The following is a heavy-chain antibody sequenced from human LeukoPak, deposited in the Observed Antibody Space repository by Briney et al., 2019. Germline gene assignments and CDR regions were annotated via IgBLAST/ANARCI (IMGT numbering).Heavy chain of an antibody. Sequence: SVKVSCKTSGDTFSNYAISWVRQAPGQGLEWMGRIIPILDVASYAQKFQGRVTITADKSTSTAYMELSSLRSEDTAVYYCARGFDEYYYDSSGYWTDYWGQGTLVTVSS. CDR3: ARGFDEYYYDSSGYWTDY. V-gene: IGHV1-69*04. J-gene: IGHJ4*02. CDR2: IIPILDVA. CDR1: GDTFSNYA. D-gene: IGHD3-22*01.